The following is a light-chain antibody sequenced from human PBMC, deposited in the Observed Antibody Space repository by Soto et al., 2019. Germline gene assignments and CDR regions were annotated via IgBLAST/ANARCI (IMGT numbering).Light chain of an antibody. CDR1: QSVSSSY. V-gene: IGKV3-20*01. Sequence: EIVLTQSPGTLSLSPGERATLSCRASQSVSSSYLVWYQQKRGQALRLLIYGASSRATGIPDRFSGSGSGTDFALPISRLEPEDFAVYYCQQYSSSPYTFGQGTKLEI. J-gene: IGKJ2*01. CDR2: GAS. CDR3: QQYSSSPYT.